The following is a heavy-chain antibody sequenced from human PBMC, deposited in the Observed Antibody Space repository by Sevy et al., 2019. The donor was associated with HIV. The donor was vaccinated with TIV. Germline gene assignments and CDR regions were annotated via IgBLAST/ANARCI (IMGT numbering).Heavy chain of an antibody. V-gene: IGHV3-11*01. J-gene: IGHJ2*01. CDR3: AREGDLRYFGF. Sequence: GGSLRLSCAASGFTFNDYYMSWIRQSPGKGLEWLSYISDRGTTIYYADSVKGRFTISRDNAKSLMYLQMNSLKTEDTAIYYCAREGDLRYFGFWGRGTLVTVSS. D-gene: IGHD3-10*01. CDR1: GFTFNDYY. CDR2: ISDRGTTI.